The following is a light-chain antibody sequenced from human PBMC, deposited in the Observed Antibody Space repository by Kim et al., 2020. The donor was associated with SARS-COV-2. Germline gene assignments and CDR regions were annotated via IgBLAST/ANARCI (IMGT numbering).Light chain of an antibody. CDR2: WAS. CDR3: QQYYTTPLT. J-gene: IGKJ1*01. CDR1: RGVLGRANNGSY. Sequence: DIVMTQSPDSLAVSLGERAASECGGGRGVLGRANNGSYLAWYQQKPGQPPKLLIYWASTRESGVPDRFSGSGSGTDFTLTISSLQAEDAAVYYCQQYYTTPLTFGQGTKVDIK. V-gene: IGKV4-1*01.